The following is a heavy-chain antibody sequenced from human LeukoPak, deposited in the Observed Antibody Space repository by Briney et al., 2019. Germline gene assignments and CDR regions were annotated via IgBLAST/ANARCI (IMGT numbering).Heavy chain of an antibody. J-gene: IGHJ4*02. CDR3: ARGYDYVWGSYRRSFDY. D-gene: IGHD3-16*02. V-gene: IGHV4-34*01. CDR2: INHSGST. Sequence: SETRSLTCAVYGGSFSGYYWSWIRQPPGKGLEWIGEINHSGSTNYNPSLKSRVTISVDTSKNQFSLKLSSVTAADTAVYYCARGYDYVWGSYRRSFDYWGQGTLVTVSS. CDR1: GGSFSGYY.